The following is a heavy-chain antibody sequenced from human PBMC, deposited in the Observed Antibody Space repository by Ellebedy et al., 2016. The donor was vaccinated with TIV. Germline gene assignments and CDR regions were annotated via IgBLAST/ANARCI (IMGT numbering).Heavy chain of an antibody. J-gene: IGHJ5*02. Sequence: GESLKISXAASGFTFSSHAMRWVRQAPGKGLEWVSDISGSGGGTYYADSVKDRFTISRDNSKNTLYLQMNSLRVEDTAVYYCAKGITAAVVEGSLFDPWGQGTLVTVSS. D-gene: IGHD6-13*01. CDR2: ISGSGGGT. CDR1: GFTFSSHA. CDR3: AKGITAAVVEGSLFDP. V-gene: IGHV3-23*01.